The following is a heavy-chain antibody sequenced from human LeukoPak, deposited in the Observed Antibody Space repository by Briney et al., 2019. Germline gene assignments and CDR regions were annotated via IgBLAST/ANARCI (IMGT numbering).Heavy chain of an antibody. Sequence: ASVKVSCKASGYTFTGYYMHWVRQAPGQGLEWMGWINPNSGGTNYAQKFQGRVTMTRDTSISTAYMELSRLRSDDTAVYYCARDLPAGATEAKPDYWGQGTLVTVSS. CDR2: INPNSGGT. D-gene: IGHD1-26*01. V-gene: IGHV1-2*02. J-gene: IGHJ4*02. CDR1: GYTFTGYY. CDR3: ARDLPAGATEAKPDY.